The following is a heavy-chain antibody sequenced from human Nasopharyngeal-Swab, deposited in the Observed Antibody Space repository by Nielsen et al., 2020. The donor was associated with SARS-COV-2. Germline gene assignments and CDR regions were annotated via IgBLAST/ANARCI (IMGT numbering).Heavy chain of an antibody. CDR2: ISGSGGST. V-gene: IGHV3-23*01. CDR1: GFTFSDSA. Sequence: GESLKISCAASGFTFSDSAIHWVRQAPGKGLEWVSAISGSGGSTYYADSVKGRFTISRDNSKNTLYLQMNSLRAEDTAIYYCAKAVTLWFGELLGGALNAPFDYWGQGTLVTVSS. J-gene: IGHJ4*02. CDR3: AKAVTLWFGELLGGALNAPFDY. D-gene: IGHD3-10*01.